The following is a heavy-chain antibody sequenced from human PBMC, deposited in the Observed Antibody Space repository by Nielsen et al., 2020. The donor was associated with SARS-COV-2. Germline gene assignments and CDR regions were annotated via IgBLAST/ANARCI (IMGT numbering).Heavy chain of an antibody. Sequence: SETLSLTCTVSGGSISSSSYYWGWIRQPPGKGLEWIGSIYYSGSTYYNPSLKSRVTISVDTSKNQFSLKLSSVTAADTAVYYCARPDCSSTSCSHFDYWGQGTLVTVSS. CDR3: ARPDCSSTSCSHFDY. D-gene: IGHD2-2*01. V-gene: IGHV4-39*01. J-gene: IGHJ4*02. CDR1: GGSISSSSYY. CDR2: IYYSGST.